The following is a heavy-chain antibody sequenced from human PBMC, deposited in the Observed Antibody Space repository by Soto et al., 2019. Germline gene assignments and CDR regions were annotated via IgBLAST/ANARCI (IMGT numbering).Heavy chain of an antibody. CDR3: ARQAVDEGYSSGWYFDS. J-gene: IGHJ4*02. CDR1: GGSISSRSYF. CDR2: VSYNVRT. V-gene: IGHV4-39*01. Sequence: QLQLQESGPGLVKPSETLFLTCTVSGGSISSRSYFWGWIRQPPGKGLEWIGSVSYNVRTYYNPSLKRRLPMSVDTSKNQFFMKLSSVTAADTAVYYCARQAVDEGYSSGWYFDSWGQGTLVTVSS. D-gene: IGHD6-19*01.